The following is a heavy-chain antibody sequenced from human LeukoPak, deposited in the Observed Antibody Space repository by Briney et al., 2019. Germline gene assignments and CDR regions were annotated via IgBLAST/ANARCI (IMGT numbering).Heavy chain of an antibody. D-gene: IGHD2-2*02. V-gene: IGHV4-30-4*01. Sequence: PSQTLSLTCTVSGGSISSGDYYWSWIRQPPGKGLEWIGYIYYSGSTYYNPSLKSRVTISVDTSKNQFSLKLSSVTAADTAVYYCARVRNYCSSNSCYIWFDPWGQGTLVTVSS. CDR1: GGSISSGDYY. CDR3: ARVRNYCSSNSCYIWFDP. J-gene: IGHJ5*02. CDR2: IYYSGST.